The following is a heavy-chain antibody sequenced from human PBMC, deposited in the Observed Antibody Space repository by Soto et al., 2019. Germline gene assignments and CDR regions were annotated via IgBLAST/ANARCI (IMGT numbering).Heavy chain of an antibody. D-gene: IGHD2-8*01. CDR1: GYTLTNYA. Sequence: QVQLVQSGAEVKKPGASVRISCTASGYTLTNYAIHWVRQAAGESLEWLAWIDPGSGNPTYSQKFRDRITLTRDFSASTFYMDLSSLTSGDTAVYFCTRDLNGGNPFDYWGQGTLVTVS. CDR3: TRDLNGGNPFDY. V-gene: IGHV1-3*01. J-gene: IGHJ4*02. CDR2: IDPGSGNP.